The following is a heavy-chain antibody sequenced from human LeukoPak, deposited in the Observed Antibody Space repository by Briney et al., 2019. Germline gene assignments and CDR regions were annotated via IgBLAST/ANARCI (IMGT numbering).Heavy chain of an antibody. CDR1: GFTFSSYA. Sequence: GGSLRLSCAASGFTFSSYAMHWVRQAPGKGLEWVSYISSSGSTIYYADSVKGRFTISRDNAKNSLYLQMNSLRAEDTAVYYCARALYDSSGYYFDYWGQGTLVTVSS. CDR3: ARALYDSSGYYFDY. V-gene: IGHV3-48*04. J-gene: IGHJ4*02. D-gene: IGHD3-22*01. CDR2: ISSSGSTI.